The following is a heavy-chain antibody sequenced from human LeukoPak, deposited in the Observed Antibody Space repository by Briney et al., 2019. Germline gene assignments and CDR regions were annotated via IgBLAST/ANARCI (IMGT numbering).Heavy chain of an antibody. J-gene: IGHJ4*02. CDR1: GYTFTGYY. Sequence: ASVKVFCKASGYTFTGYYMHWVRQAPGQGLEWMGWINPNSGGTNYAQKFQGRVTMTRDTSISTAYMELSRLRSDDTAVYYCARDMIVVVPAARGEDYWGQGTLVTVSS. CDR3: ARDMIVVVPAARGEDY. D-gene: IGHD2-2*01. CDR2: INPNSGGT. V-gene: IGHV1-2*02.